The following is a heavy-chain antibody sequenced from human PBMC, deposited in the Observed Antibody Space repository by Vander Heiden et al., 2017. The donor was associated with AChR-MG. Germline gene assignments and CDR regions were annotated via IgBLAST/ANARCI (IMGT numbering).Heavy chain of an antibody. CDR2: IYGDDDK. J-gene: IGHJ3*02. V-gene: IGHV2-5*02. CDR3: ARRLVREDAFDI. Sequence: QITLKESGPTLVKPTETLTLTCTFSGFSLTTSGVSVGWIRQPPGKALEWLALIYGDDDKRYSPSLMTRLTIAKDTSKNQVVLTMTNMDPVDTATYYCARRLVREDAFDIWGQGTMVTVSS. D-gene: IGHD1-26*01. CDR1: GFSLTTSGVS.